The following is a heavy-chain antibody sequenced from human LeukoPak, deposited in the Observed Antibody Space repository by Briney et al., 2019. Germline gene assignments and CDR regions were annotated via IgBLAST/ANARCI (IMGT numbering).Heavy chain of an antibody. CDR3: ARSRGSGSLSYFDF. J-gene: IGHJ4*02. CDR2: IYTSGST. CDR1: GGSISSGSYY. V-gene: IGHV4-61*02. Sequence: KPSQTLSLTCTVSGGSISSGSYYWSRIRQPAGKGLEWIGRIYTSGSTNYNPSLKSRVTISVDTSKNQFSLKLSSVTAADTAVYYCARSRGSGSLSYFDFWGQGILGTVSS. D-gene: IGHD1-26*01.